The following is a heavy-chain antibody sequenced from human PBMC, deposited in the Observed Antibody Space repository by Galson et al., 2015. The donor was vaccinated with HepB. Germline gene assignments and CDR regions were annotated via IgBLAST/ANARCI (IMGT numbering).Heavy chain of an antibody. V-gene: IGHV3-74*01. D-gene: IGHD6-19*01. CDR3: ARAFPQWLGSDLGY. J-gene: IGHJ4*02. CDR2: INVDASST. Sequence: SLRLSCAASGFTLSKYWMHWVRQVPGKGLVWVSRINVDASSTSYADSVKGRFTISRDNAKNTLYLQMNSLRVEDTAVYYCARAFPQWLGSDLGYWGQGTLVTVS. CDR1: GFTLSKYW.